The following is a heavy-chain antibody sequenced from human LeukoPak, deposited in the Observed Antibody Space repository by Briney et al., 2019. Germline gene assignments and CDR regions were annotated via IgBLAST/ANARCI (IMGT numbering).Heavy chain of an antibody. J-gene: IGHJ4*02. CDR1: GYTFTSYG. CDR2: ISAYNGNT. V-gene: IGHV1-18*01. CDR3: ARSKRGMGATTGDFDY. Sequence: ASVKVSCKASGYTFTSYGISWVRQAPGQGLEWMGWISAYNGNTNYAQKLQGRVTMTTDTSTSTAYMELRSLRSDDTAVYYCARSKRGMGATTGDFDYWGQGTLVTVSS. D-gene: IGHD1-26*01.